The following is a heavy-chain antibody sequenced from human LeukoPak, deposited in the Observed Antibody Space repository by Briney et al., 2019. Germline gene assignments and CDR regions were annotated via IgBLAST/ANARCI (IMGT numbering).Heavy chain of an antibody. Sequence: ASVKVSCKASGYAFTSYDINWVRQATGQGLEWMGWINPNSGSTDSAQKFQGRVTMTANKSISTAYMELNNLRSEDTAVYYCARLVGCATTNCYSPDNWFYPWGQGTLVTVSS. CDR3: ARLVGCATTNCYSPDNWFYP. D-gene: IGHD2-2*01. CDR2: INPNSGST. CDR1: GYAFTSYD. V-gene: IGHV1-8*01. J-gene: IGHJ5*02.